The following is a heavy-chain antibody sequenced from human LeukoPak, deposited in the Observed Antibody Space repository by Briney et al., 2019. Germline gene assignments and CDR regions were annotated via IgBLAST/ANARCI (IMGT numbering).Heavy chain of an antibody. CDR2: IYHSGST. CDR3: ARITFGGVIVPNYAFDI. V-gene: IGHV4-30-2*01. J-gene: IGHJ3*02. D-gene: IGHD3-16*02. Sequence: SQTLSLTCAVSGGSISSGGYSWSWIRQPPGKGLEWIGYIYHSGSTYYNPSLKSRVTISVDRSKNQFSLKLSSVTAADTAVYYCARITFGGVIVPNYAFDIWGHGTMVTVSS. CDR1: GGSISSGGYS.